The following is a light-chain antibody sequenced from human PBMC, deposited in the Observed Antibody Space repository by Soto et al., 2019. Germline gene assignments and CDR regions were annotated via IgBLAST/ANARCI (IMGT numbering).Light chain of an antibody. CDR2: GAS. CDR3: QQYGSSGT. V-gene: IGKV3-20*01. CDR1: HGVGNY. J-gene: IGKJ1*01. Sequence: VMTQSPTTLSVSPGERATLSCRASHGVGNYLAWYQQKPGQAPRLLIYGASNRATGIPDRFSGSGSGTDFTLTISRLEPEDFAVYYCQQYGSSGTFGQGSKV.